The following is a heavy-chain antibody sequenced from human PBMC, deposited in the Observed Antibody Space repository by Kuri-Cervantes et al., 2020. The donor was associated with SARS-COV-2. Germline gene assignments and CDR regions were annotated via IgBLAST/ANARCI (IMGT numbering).Heavy chain of an antibody. V-gene: IGHV1-2*02. CDR3: ARGNLVESSSWFSGFDP. Sequence: ASVKVSCKASGYTFTGYYMHWVRQAPGQGLEWMGWINPNSGGTNYAQKFQGRVTMTRDTSISTAYMELSRLRSDDTAVYYCARGNLVESSSWFSGFDPWGQGTLVTVSS. CDR1: GYTFTGYY. J-gene: IGHJ5*02. D-gene: IGHD6-13*01. CDR2: INPNSGGT.